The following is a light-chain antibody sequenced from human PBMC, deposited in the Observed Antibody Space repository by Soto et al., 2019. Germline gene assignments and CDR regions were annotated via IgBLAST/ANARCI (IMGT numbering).Light chain of an antibody. CDR2: DVS. V-gene: IGLV2-14*04. Sequence: NSSDVGGYNYVSWYQQHPGKAPKLRIYDVSNRPSGVSNRFSGSKSGNTASLTISGLQAEDEADYYCSSYTSSSTLYVFGTGTKVTVL. CDR1: SSDVGGYNY. J-gene: IGLJ1*01. CDR3: SSYTSSSTLYV.